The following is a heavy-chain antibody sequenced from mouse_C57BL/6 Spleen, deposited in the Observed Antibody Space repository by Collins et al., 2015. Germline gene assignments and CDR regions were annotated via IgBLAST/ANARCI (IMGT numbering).Heavy chain of an antibody. Sequence: EVQLQQSGPELVKPGASVKISCKASGYSFTGYYMNWVKQSPEKSLEWIGEINPSTGGTTYNQKFKAKATLTVDKSSSTAYMQLKSLTSEDSAVYYCARDSYYYGSSLDYWGQGTTLTVSS. CDR2: INPSTGGT. CDR1: GYSFTGYY. CDR3: ARDSYYYGSSLDY. D-gene: IGHD1-1*01. J-gene: IGHJ2*01. V-gene: IGHV1-42*01.